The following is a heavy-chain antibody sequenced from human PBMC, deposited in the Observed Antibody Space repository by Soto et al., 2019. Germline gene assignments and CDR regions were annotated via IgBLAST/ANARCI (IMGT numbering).Heavy chain of an antibody. V-gene: IGHV3-30*03. J-gene: IGHJ6*03. CDR1: GFTFSIYG. CDR2: ISYDGGNK. CDR3: AVKREAAGASNDCYYYYCMDV. D-gene: IGHD6-13*01. Sequence: GGSLRLSCAASGFTFSIYGMHWVRQAPGKGLEWVAVISYDGGNKFYADSVKGRFTISRDNSKNTLSLQMNSLRSEDTAVYYCAVKREAAGASNDCYYYYCMDVWGKGTTVTVSS.